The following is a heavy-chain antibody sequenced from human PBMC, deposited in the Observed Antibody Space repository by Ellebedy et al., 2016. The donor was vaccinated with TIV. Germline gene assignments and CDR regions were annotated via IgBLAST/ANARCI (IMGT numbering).Heavy chain of an antibody. J-gene: IGHJ6*02. Sequence: AASVKVSCKASGYTFTSHGISWVRQAPGQGLEWMAWIGAYDGHTRFAEIFQGRVTLTTDTSTSTAYMELSSLRSDDTAVYYCGRDAVVITSRHHYYGMDAWGQGTTVTVPS. D-gene: IGHD3-22*01. CDR3: GRDAVVITSRHHYYGMDA. CDR2: IGAYDGHT. CDR1: GYTFTSHG. V-gene: IGHV1-18*04.